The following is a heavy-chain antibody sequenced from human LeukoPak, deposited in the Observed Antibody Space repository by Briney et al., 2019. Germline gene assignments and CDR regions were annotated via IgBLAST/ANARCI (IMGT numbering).Heavy chain of an antibody. D-gene: IGHD3-3*01. CDR1: GFTFSNYS. CDR3: AKVFWSGQYYFDS. J-gene: IGHJ4*02. CDR2: IISSSTYI. V-gene: IGHV3-21*04. Sequence: GGSLRLSCAASGFTFSNYSMTWVRQAPGKGLEWVSSIISSSTYIYYADSVKGRFTISRDNAKNSLYLQMNSLRADDTALYYCAKVFWSGQYYFDSWGQGTLVTVSS.